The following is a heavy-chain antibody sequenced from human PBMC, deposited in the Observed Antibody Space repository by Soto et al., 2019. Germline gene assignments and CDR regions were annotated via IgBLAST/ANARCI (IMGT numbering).Heavy chain of an antibody. V-gene: IGHV3-30*18. CDR3: AKETRYCGRNSGSNWFDP. Sequence: GGSLRLSCAASGFTFSSYGMHWVRQAPGKGLEWVAVISCDGSNKYYGDSVKGRFTISRDNSKNTLYLQMNSLRAEDTAVYYCAKETRYCGRNSGSNWFDPWGQGILVTVSS. D-gene: IGHD2-21*01. CDR2: ISCDGSNK. J-gene: IGHJ5*02. CDR1: GFTFSSYG.